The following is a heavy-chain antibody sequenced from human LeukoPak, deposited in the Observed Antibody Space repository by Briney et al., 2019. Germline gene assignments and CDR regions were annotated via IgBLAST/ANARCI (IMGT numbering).Heavy chain of an antibody. CDR3: ARDFLHLGG. Sequence: GGSLRLSCAASGFTFSGYSMNWVRQAPGKGLEWVAVISYDGSDKYYADSVKGRFTISRDNAKNTLYLQMSSLRAEDTAVYYCARDFLHLGGWGQGTMVTVSS. V-gene: IGHV3-30*03. CDR1: GFTFSGYS. J-gene: IGHJ3*01. CDR2: ISYDGSDK. D-gene: IGHD3-16*01.